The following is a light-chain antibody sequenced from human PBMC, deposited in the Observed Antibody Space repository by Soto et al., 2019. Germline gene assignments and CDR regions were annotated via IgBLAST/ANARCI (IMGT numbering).Light chain of an antibody. Sequence: EIVMTQSPATLSVSPGERATLSCRASQSVTSNLAWYQQKPGQPPRRLIYGASTRATGIPARFSGSGSGTEFTLTISSLQSEDFAVDYCQQYNNWPLTFGGGTKVEIK. CDR1: QSVTSN. J-gene: IGKJ4*01. CDR2: GAS. CDR3: QQYNNWPLT. V-gene: IGKV3-15*01.